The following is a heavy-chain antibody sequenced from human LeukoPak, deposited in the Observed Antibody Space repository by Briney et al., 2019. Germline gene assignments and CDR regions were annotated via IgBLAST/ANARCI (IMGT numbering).Heavy chain of an antibody. D-gene: IGHD3-9*01. Sequence: SETLSLTCTVSGGSISSSSYYWGWIRQPPGKGLEWIGSIYYSGSTYYNPSLKSRVTLSGDTSKNQFSLKLSSVTAADTAVYYCAVRYFDWLENYFDYWGQGTLVTVS. J-gene: IGHJ4*02. V-gene: IGHV4-39*01. CDR2: IYYSGST. CDR3: AVRYFDWLENYFDY. CDR1: GGSISSSSYY.